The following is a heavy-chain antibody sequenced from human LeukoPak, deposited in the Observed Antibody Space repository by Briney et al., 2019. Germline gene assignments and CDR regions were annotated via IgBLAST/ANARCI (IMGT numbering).Heavy chain of an antibody. CDR1: GGSFSGYY. D-gene: IGHD3-22*01. V-gene: IGHV4-34*01. CDR3: ARGSKYYYDSSGFPNWFDP. CDR2: INHSGST. Sequence: TSETLSLTCAVYGGSFSGYYWSWIRQPPGKGLEWIGEINHSGSTNYNPSLKSRVTISVDTSKNQFSLNLSSVTAADTAVYYCARGSKYYYDSSGFPNWFDPWGQGTLVTVSS. J-gene: IGHJ5*02.